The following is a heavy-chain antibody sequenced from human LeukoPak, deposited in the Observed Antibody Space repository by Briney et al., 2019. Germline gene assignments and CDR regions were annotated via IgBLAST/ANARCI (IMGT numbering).Heavy chain of an antibody. D-gene: IGHD6-6*01. Sequence: SETLSLTCAVSGGSISSSNWWCWVRQPPGKGLEWIGEIYYSGSTNYNPSLKSRVTISLDKSKNQFSLKLSSVTAADTAVYYCASIPYASSSGGVYWGQGTLVTVSS. J-gene: IGHJ4*02. CDR2: IYYSGST. CDR3: ASIPYASSSGGVY. V-gene: IGHV4-4*02. CDR1: GGSISSSNW.